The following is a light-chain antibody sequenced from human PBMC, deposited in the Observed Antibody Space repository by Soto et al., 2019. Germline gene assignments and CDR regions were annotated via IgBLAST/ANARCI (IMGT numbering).Light chain of an antibody. CDR1: QRISTF. Sequence: DIQMTQSPSSLSAFVGDSVTITCHASQRISTFLNWYHQKPGKAPNLLIYSASYLQSGVPSNFSGSGSGTDFTLSIVTLQPEDFGTYFCQQSYRLPLTFGGGTKVEI. CDR3: QQSYRLPLT. J-gene: IGKJ4*01. V-gene: IGKV1-39*01. CDR2: SAS.